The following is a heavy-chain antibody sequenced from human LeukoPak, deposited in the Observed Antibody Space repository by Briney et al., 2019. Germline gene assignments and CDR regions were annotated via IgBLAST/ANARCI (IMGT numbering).Heavy chain of an antibody. Sequence: PGRSLRLSCAASGFTFDDYAMHWVRQAPGKGLEWVSGISWNSGSIGYADSVKGRFTISRDNAKNSLYLQMNSLRAEDTALYYCAKDIKVNWNDPIFDYWGQGTLVTVSS. CDR2: ISWNSGSI. CDR1: GFTFDDYA. D-gene: IGHD1-1*01. V-gene: IGHV3-9*01. J-gene: IGHJ4*02. CDR3: AKDIKVNWNDPIFDY.